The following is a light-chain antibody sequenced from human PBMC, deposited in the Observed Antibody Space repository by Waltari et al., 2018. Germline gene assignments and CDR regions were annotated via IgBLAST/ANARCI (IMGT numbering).Light chain of an antibody. CDR3: CSYAGRSTWV. CDR1: STDVGDYNY. J-gene: IGLJ3*02. CDR2: DVT. V-gene: IGLV2-14*03. Sequence: QSALTQSASVSGSPGQSITISCTGASTDVGDYNYLSWYQQIPGKAPKVIIYDVTKRPSGVSNRFSGAKSGNSASLSISGLQAEDEAHYYCCSYAGRSTWVFGGGTKVTVL.